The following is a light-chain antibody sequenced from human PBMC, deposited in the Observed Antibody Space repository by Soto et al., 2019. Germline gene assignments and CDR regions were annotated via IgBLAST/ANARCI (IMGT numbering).Light chain of an antibody. CDR3: LQYHSYPLT. CDR2: AAS. V-gene: IGKV1-16*02. J-gene: IGKJ4*01. CDR1: QDIRNY. Sequence: DIQVTQSPSSLSASVGDRVTITCRASQDIRNYLAWFQQKPGKAPKSLIYAASNLQSGVPSKFSGSGSATDFTLTINSLQPEDFATCYCLQYHSYPLTFGGGTKVEV.